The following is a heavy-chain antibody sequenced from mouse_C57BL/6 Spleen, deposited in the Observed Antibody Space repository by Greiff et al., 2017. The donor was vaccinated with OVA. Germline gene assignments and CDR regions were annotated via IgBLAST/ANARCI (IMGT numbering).Heavy chain of an antibody. Sequence: QVQLKQPGTELVKPGASVKLSCKASGYTFTSYWMHWVKQRPGQGLEWIGNINPSNGGTNYNEKFESKATLTVDKSSSTAYMQLSSLTSEDSAVYYCARSNFYGSSPSYAMDYWGQGTSVTVSS. D-gene: IGHD1-1*01. CDR2: INPSNGGT. J-gene: IGHJ4*01. CDR1: GYTFTSYW. V-gene: IGHV1-53*01. CDR3: ARSNFYGSSPSYAMDY.